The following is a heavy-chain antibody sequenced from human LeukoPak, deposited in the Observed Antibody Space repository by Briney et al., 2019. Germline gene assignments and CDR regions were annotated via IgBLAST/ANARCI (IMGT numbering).Heavy chain of an antibody. CDR1: GFTVNRTY. Sequence: PGGSLRLSCAASGFTVNRTYMSWVRQAPGRGLEWVSVIYSGGSTYYADSVKGRFTISRDNSKNTLYLQMNSLRAEDTAVYYCARVETVTTSWYFDLWGRGTLVTVSS. J-gene: IGHJ2*01. V-gene: IGHV3-53*01. D-gene: IGHD4-17*01. CDR3: ARVETVTTSWYFDL. CDR2: IYSGGST.